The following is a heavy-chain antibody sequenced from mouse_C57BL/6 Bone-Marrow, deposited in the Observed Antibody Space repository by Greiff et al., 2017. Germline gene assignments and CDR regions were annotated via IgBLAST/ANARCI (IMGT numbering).Heavy chain of an antibody. Sequence: VKLQQPGAELVMPGASVKLSCKASGYTFTSCWMHWVKQRPGQGLEWIGEIDPSDSYTNYNQKFQGKSTSTVDKSSSTAYMQLSSLTSDDSAVYYCAREGYGSSFDYWGQGTTLTVSS. V-gene: IGHV1-69*01. CDR2: IDPSDSYT. D-gene: IGHD1-1*01. CDR1: GYTFTSCW. J-gene: IGHJ2*01. CDR3: AREGYGSSFDY.